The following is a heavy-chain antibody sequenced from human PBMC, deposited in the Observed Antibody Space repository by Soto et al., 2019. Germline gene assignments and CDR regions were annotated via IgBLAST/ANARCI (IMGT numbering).Heavy chain of an antibody. CDR2: IIPIFGTA. CDR3: ARGYSYGYIWFDP. Sequence: ASVKVSCKASGGTFSSYAISWVRQAPGQGLEWMGGIIPIFGTANYAQKFQGRVTITADESTSTAYMELSSLRSEDTAVYYCARGYSYGYIWFDPWGQGTLVTVS. V-gene: IGHV1-69*13. D-gene: IGHD5-18*01. J-gene: IGHJ5*02. CDR1: GGTFSSYA.